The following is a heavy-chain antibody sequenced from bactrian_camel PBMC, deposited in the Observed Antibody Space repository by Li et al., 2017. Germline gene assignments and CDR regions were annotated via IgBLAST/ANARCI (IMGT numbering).Heavy chain of an antibody. D-gene: IGHD6*01. Sequence: VQLVESGGGFVQPGGSLRLSCAASGFTFSSYAMSWVRQAPGKGLEWVSAINDNDGSTYYADSVKGRFTISRDNAKNTLYLQLNSLKTEDTVMYYCAKGPYGGSWPSNEYDYWGQGTQVTVS. CDR1: GFTFSSYA. V-gene: IGHV3S31*01. CDR2: INDNDGST. J-gene: IGHJ4*01. CDR3: AKGPYGGSWPSNEYDY.